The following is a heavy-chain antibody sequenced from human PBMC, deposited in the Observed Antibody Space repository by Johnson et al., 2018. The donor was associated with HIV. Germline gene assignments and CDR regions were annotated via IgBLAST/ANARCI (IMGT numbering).Heavy chain of an antibody. CDR1: GFTFSSYA. CDR2: ISYDGGNK. J-gene: IGHJ3*02. Sequence: QVQLVESGGGVVQPGRSLRLSCAASGFTFSSYAMHWVRQAPGKGLEWVAVISYDGGNKYYADSVKGRFTISRDNSKNSLYLQMNSLRAEDTAVYYCASYSSSDAFDIWGQGTMVTVSS. D-gene: IGHD6-6*01. V-gene: IGHV3-30*04. CDR3: ASYSSSDAFDI.